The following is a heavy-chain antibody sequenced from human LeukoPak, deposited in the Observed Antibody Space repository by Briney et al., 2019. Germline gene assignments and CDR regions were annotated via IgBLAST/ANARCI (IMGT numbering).Heavy chain of an antibody. CDR1: GFSVRSYR. D-gene: IGHD3-10*01. CDR2: ISPDGTTT. CDR3: ARGGAKNYGLFDY. J-gene: IGHJ4*02. V-gene: IGHV3-74*01. Sequence: SGGSLRLSCAASGFSVRSYRMHWVRQAPGKGLVWVSRISPDGTTTTYADSVKGRFTISTDSAKNTVYLQMNSLTTEDAGVHYCARGGAKNYGLFDYWGQGTLVTVSS.